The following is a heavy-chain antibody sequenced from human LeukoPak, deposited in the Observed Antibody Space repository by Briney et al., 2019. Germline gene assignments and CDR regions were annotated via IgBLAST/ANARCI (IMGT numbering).Heavy chain of an antibody. J-gene: IGHJ4*02. V-gene: IGHV4-61*08. CDR2: IHNSESN. D-gene: IGHD6-13*01. Sequence: SQTLSLTCTVSGGSISSDDYYWSWIRQPPGKGLEWIGYIHNSESNNYNPSLKSRVTISVDTSKNQFSLKLSSVTAADTAVYYCARAMYISSWSSFDYWGQGTLVTVSS. CDR1: GGSISSDDYY. CDR3: ARAMYISSWSSFDY.